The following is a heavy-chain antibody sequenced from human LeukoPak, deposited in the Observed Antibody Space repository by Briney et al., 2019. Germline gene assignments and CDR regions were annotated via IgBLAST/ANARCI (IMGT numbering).Heavy chain of an antibody. CDR1: GGSFSGYY. CDR3: ARDLDGYDTAQADY. J-gene: IGHJ4*02. D-gene: IGHD5-24*01. CDR2: INHSGST. Sequence: PSETLSLTCAVYGGSFSGYYWSWIRQPPGKGLEWIGEINHSGSTNYNPSLKSRVTISVDTSKNQFSLKLSSVTAADTAVYYCARDLDGYDTAQADYWGQGTLVTVSS. V-gene: IGHV4-34*01.